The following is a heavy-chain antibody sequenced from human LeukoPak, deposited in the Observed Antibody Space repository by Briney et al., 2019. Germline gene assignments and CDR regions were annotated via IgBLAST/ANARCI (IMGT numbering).Heavy chain of an antibody. D-gene: IGHD3-9*01. CDR1: GFSFSSYW. V-gene: IGHV3-7*01. J-gene: IGHJ4*02. CDR2: IKQDESER. CDR3: ARVRYFDWLGPFDY. Sequence: GGSLRLSCEGSGFSFSSYWMTWVRQSPGKGPEWVANIKQDESERYTVDSVKGRFTISRDNAKKSLYLQMNSLRAEDTAVYYCARVRYFDWLGPFDYWGQGTLVTVSS.